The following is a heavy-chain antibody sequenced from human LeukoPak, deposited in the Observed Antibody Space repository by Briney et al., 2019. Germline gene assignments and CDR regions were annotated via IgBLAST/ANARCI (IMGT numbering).Heavy chain of an antibody. V-gene: IGHV3-23*01. J-gene: IGHJ4*02. CDR2: ISAGGDRT. CDR1: GFIFSSYS. D-gene: IGHD6-19*01. Sequence: GGSLRLSCAASGFIFSSYSMNWVRQAPRKGLEWVSAISAGGDRTYYADSVRGRFTLSRDKSKNTLYLQMNSLRAEDTAAYYCAKDARRSSGWWFFDHWGQGTLVTVSS. CDR3: AKDARRSSGWWFFDH.